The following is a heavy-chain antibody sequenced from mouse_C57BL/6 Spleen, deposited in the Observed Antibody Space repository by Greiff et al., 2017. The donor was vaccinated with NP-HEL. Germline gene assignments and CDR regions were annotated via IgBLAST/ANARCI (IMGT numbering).Heavy chain of an antibody. CDR3: ARPSSGHAFAY. CDR2: IYPRSGNT. J-gene: IGHJ3*01. Sequence: QVQLQQSGAELARPGASVKLSCKASGYTFTSYAISWVKQRTGQGLEWIGEIYPRSGNTYYNEKFKGKATLTADKSSSTAYMELRSLTSEDSAVYFCARPSSGHAFAYWGQGTLVTVSA. D-gene: IGHD3-2*02. CDR1: GYTFTSYA. V-gene: IGHV1-81*01.